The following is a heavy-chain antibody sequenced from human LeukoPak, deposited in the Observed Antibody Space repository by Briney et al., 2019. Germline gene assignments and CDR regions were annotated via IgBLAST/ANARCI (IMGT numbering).Heavy chain of an antibody. CDR3: AKDPNGDYIGAFDA. D-gene: IGHD2-8*01. CDR2: IRGNGGVT. CDR1: GLTLRSYG. J-gene: IGHJ3*01. Sequence: GGSLRLSCAGSGLTLRSYGMTWVRQAPGKGLEWVSSIRGNGGVTTYADSVKGRFTMSRDNSRNTLYLQMHSLRAEDTAVYYCAKDPNGDYIGAFDAWGQGTMVTVSS. V-gene: IGHV3-23*01.